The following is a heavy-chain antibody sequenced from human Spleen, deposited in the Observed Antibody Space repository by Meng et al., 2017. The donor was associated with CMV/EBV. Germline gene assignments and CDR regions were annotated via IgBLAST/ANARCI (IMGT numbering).Heavy chain of an antibody. CDR1: GASIKNYN. Sequence: QRQKQESGPGMVNPSEPLSLPCIVSGASIKNYNWNWVRQPAGQGLEWIGLIQVIGHTVYNPSLKSRVTVSLDASKSQFSLTLNSVTAADTAVYYCARGKFEGWFDPWGQGTLVTVSS. J-gene: IGHJ5*02. V-gene: IGHV4-4*07. D-gene: IGHD3-16*01. CDR3: ARGKFEGWFDP. CDR2: IQVIGHT.